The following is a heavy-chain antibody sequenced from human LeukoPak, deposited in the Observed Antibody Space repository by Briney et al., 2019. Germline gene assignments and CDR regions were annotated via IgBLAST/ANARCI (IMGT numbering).Heavy chain of an antibody. CDR1: GYSISSGYY. V-gene: IGHV4-38-2*02. D-gene: IGHD6-13*01. CDR3: ARDDSSSWHHFDY. CDR2: IYHSGST. J-gene: IGHJ4*02. Sequence: SETLSLTCTVSGYSISSGYYWGWIRQPPGKGLEWIGSIYHSGSTYYNPSLKSRVTISVDTSKNQFSLKLSSVTAADTAVYYCARDDSSSWHHFDYWGQGTLVTVSS.